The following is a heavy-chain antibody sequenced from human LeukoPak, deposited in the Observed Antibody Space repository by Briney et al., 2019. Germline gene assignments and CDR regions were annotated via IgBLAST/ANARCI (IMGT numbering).Heavy chain of an antibody. D-gene: IGHD3-3*01. J-gene: IGHJ4*02. CDR2: IIPILGIA. CDR3: ATLIHFGVVIYPFDY. Sequence: SSVKVSCKASGGTFSSYTISWVRQAPGQGLEWMGRIIPILGIANYAQKFQGRVTITADKSTSTAYMELSSLRSEDTAMYYCATLIHFGVVIYPFDYWGQGTLVTVSS. V-gene: IGHV1-69*02. CDR1: GGTFSSYT.